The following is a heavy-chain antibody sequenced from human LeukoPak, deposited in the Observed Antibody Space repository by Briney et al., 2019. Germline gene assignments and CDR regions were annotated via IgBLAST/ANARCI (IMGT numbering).Heavy chain of an antibody. Sequence: PGGSLRLSCAASGFTFSSYGMHWVRQAPGKGLEWVAVISYDGSNKYYADSVKGRFTISRDNSKNTLYLQMNSLRAEDTAVYYCAKVLGGYYEGEVYFDYWGQGTLVTVSS. D-gene: IGHD3-22*01. CDR1: GFTFSSYG. J-gene: IGHJ4*02. CDR3: AKVLGGYYEGEVYFDY. V-gene: IGHV3-30*18. CDR2: ISYDGSNK.